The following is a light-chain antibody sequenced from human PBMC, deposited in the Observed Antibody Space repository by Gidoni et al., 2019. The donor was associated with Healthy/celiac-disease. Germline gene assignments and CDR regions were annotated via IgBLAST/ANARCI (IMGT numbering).Light chain of an antibody. CDR3: QQYNNWPPTWT. Sequence: EIVMTQSPATLSVSPGGGATLSCRASQSVSNNLAWYQQKPGQAPRLLILGASTRATGIPARFSGSGSGTEFTLTISSLQSEDFAVYYCQQYNNWPPTWTFGQGTKVEIK. CDR1: QSVSNN. CDR2: GAS. J-gene: IGKJ1*01. V-gene: IGKV3-15*01.